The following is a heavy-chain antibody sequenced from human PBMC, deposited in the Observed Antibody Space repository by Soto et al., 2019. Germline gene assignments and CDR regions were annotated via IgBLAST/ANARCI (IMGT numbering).Heavy chain of an antibody. J-gene: IGHJ4*02. CDR3: ATGYCSSTSCFFDY. CDR2: INPNSGGT. D-gene: IGHD2-2*01. V-gene: IGHV1-2*02. Sequence: XSVNVSCEASGYTFTGYYMPRVRQAPGQGLEWMGWINPNSGGTNYAQKFQGRVTMTRDTSISTAYMELSRLRSDDTAVYYCATGYCSSTSCFFDYWGQGTLVTVSS. CDR1: GYTFTGYY.